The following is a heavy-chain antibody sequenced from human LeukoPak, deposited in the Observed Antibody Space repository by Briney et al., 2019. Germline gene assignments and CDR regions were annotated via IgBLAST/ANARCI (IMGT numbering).Heavy chain of an antibody. CDR1: GGSISSSKW. J-gene: IGHJ4*02. Sequence: SETLSLTCAVSGGSISSSKWWSWVRQPPGKGLEWIGEIYDSGTMKYNPSLKSRVTISVDKSENQFSLKLSSVTATDTAVYYCARHYGPWGQGTLVTVSS. CDR2: IYDSGTM. V-gene: IGHV4-4*02. D-gene: IGHD3-16*01. CDR3: ARHYGP.